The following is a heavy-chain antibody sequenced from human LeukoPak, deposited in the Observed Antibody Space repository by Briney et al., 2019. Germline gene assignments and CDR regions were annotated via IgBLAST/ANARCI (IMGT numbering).Heavy chain of an antibody. CDR1: GYTFTGYY. V-gene: IGHV1-2*02. J-gene: IGHJ4*02. D-gene: IGHD6-19*01. CDR2: INPNSGGT. Sequence: ASVKVSCKASGYTFTGYYMHWVRQAPGQGLEWMGWINPNSGGTNYAQKFQGRVTMTRDTSISTACMELSRLRSDDTAVYYCARKMGSSSGWHQVFDYWGQGTLVTVSS. CDR3: ARKMGSSSGWHQVFDY.